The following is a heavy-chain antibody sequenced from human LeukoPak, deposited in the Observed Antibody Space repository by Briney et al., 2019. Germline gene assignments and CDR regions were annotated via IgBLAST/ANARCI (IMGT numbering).Heavy chain of an antibody. D-gene: IGHD3-10*01. CDR2: IIPMSGAL. CDR1: GGTFSNYG. V-gene: IGHV1-69*01. CDR3: TRVITIGQPPYYYYMDV. Sequence: SXXVSCKASGGTFSNYGFSWVRQAPGQGLEWMGGIIPMSGALNYAQKFQGRVTITADESTSTAYMELSSLRSEDTAVYYCTRVITIGQPPYYYYMDVWGRGTTVTVSS. J-gene: IGHJ6*03.